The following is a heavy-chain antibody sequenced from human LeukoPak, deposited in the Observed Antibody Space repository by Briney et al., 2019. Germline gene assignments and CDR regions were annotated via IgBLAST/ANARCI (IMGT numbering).Heavy chain of an antibody. Sequence: PGGSLRLSCAASGFTFSSYSMNWVRQPPGKGLEWVSCISSSSSYIYYADSVKGRFTIFRDNAKNSLYLQMNSLRAEDTAVYYCAKDLVVVRGGDAFDIWGQGTMVTVSS. CDR2: ISSSSSYI. V-gene: IGHV3-21*04. J-gene: IGHJ3*02. D-gene: IGHD3-10*01. CDR3: AKDLVVVRGGDAFDI. CDR1: GFTFSSYS.